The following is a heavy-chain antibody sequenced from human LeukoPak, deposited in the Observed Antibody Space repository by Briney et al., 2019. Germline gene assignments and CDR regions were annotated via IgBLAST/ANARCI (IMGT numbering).Heavy chain of an antibody. CDR2: MNHNSGNT. Sequence: ASVKVSCKASGYTFTSYDFNGVRQATGQGLEWMGWMNHNSGNTGYAQKFQGRVTMTRNTSISTAYMELSSLRSEDTAVYYCIVAMIGYFDYWGQGTLVTVSS. D-gene: IGHD5-12*01. CDR1: GYTFTSYD. CDR3: IVAMIGYFDY. J-gene: IGHJ4*02. V-gene: IGHV1-8*01.